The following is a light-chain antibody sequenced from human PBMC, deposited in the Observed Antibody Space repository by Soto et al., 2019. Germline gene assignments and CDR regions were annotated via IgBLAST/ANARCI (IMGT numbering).Light chain of an antibody. CDR2: GNS. CDR3: QSNDSSLFGV. J-gene: IGLJ2*01. Sequence: QSVLTQPPSVSGAPGQRVTISCTGSSSNIGAGYDVHWYQQLPGTAPKLLIYGNSNRPSGVPDRFSGSKSGTSASLAITGLQAEDEADYYCQSNDSSLFGVFGGGTQLTVL. CDR1: SSNIGAGYD. V-gene: IGLV1-40*01.